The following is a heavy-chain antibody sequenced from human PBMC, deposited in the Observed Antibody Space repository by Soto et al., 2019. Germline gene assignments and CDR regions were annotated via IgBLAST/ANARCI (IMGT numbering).Heavy chain of an antibody. V-gene: IGHV1-18*04. CDR2: ISAYNGNT. J-gene: IGHJ6*02. Sequence: ASVKVSCKASGYTFTSYGISWVRQAPGQGLEWMGWISAYNGNTNYAQKLQGRVTMTTDTSTSTAYMELRSLRYDDTAVYYCARDSRKGDYYYGMDVWGQGTTVTVSS. CDR1: GYTFTSYG. CDR3: ARDSRKGDYYYGMDV.